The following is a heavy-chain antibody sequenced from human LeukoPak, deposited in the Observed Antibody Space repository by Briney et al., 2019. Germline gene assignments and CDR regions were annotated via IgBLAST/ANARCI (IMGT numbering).Heavy chain of an antibody. V-gene: IGHV1-24*01. CDR2: FDPEDGET. D-gene: IGHD3-3*01. Sequence: ASVKVSCKVSGYTLTELSMHWVRQAPGKGLEWMGGFDPEDGETIYAQEFQGRVTMTEDTSTDTAYMELSSLRSEDTAVYYCATLLRFLEWLFPNAEYFQHWGQGTLVTVYS. J-gene: IGHJ1*01. CDR3: ATLLRFLEWLFPNAEYFQH. CDR1: GYTLTELS.